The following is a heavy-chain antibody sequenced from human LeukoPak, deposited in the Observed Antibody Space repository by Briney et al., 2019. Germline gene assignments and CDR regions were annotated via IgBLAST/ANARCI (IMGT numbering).Heavy chain of an antibody. V-gene: IGHV3-74*01. CDR3: ARAPSEIGGYYPEYFRH. CDR2: IKSDGRK. J-gene: IGHJ1*01. CDR1: GFTFSNYW. Sequence: PGGSLRLSCAVAGFTFSNYWMHCVRHAPGKGVVWVSRIKSDGRKNYADSVKGRFTISRDNAKNTVSLQMNSLRAEDTGVYYCARAPSEIGGYYPEYFRHWGQGTLVTVSS. D-gene: IGHD3-22*01.